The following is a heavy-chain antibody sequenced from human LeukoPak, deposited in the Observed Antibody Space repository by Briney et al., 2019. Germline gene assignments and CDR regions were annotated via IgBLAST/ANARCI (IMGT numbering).Heavy chain of an antibody. J-gene: IGHJ6*02. CDR3: ATQDTAMVKVYYYYGMDV. V-gene: IGHV4-31*03. CDR2: IYYSGST. D-gene: IGHD5-18*01. CDR1: GGSISSGGYY. Sequence: NPSETLSLTCTVSGGSISSGGYYWSWIRQHPGKGLEWIGYIYYSGSTYYNPSLKSRVTISVDTSKNQFSLKLSSVTAADTAVYYCATQDTAMVKVYYYYGMDVWGQGTTVTVSS.